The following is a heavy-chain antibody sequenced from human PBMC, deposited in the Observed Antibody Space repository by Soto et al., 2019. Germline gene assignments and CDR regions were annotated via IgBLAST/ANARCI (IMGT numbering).Heavy chain of an antibody. V-gene: IGHV3-30-3*01. CDR3: ARHSMTRGVPSPSGMDV. Sequence: LRLSCAASGFTFRIYSMHWVRQAPGKGLEWVATISDDGSNKKYADSLKDRLTISADKSISTAYLQWSSLKASDTAMYYCARHSMTRGVPSPSGMDVWGQGTTVTVSS. CDR2: ISDDGSNK. J-gene: IGHJ6*02. D-gene: IGHD3-10*01. CDR1: GFTFRIYS.